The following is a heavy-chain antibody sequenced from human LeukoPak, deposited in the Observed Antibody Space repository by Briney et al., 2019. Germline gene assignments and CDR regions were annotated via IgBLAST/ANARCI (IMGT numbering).Heavy chain of an antibody. CDR3: ALDSSGYYYGGHLGSSGYYYYGMDV. D-gene: IGHD3-22*01. CDR2: FDPEDGET. CDR1: GYTLTELS. Sequence: ASVKVSCKVSGYTLTELSMHWVRQAPGKGLEWMGGFDPEDGETIYAQKFQGRVTMTEDTSTDTAYMELSSLRSEDTAVYYCALDSSGYYYGGHLGSSGYYYYGMDVWGQGTTVTVSS. J-gene: IGHJ6*02. V-gene: IGHV1-24*01.